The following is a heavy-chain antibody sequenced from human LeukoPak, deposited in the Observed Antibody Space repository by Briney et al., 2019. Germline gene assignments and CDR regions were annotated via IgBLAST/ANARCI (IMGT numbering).Heavy chain of an antibody. Sequence: ASVKVSCKASGYTFTTYGISWVRQAPGQGLEWMGWISPHNDNTHYVQTLQGRVTMTADTSTNTAYMELRSLRSDDTAVYYCAKAVRSYSRGPMGDWGQGTLVTVSS. J-gene: IGHJ1*01. CDR1: GYTFTTYG. CDR2: ISPHNDNT. CDR3: AKAVRSYSRGPMGD. D-gene: IGHD6-19*01. V-gene: IGHV1-18*01.